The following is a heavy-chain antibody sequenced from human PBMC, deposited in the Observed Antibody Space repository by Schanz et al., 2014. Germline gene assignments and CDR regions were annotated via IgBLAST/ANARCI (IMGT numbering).Heavy chain of an antibody. CDR2: LSANGDST. CDR1: GFTLSNYA. V-gene: IGHV3-64*01. Sequence: EVQLVESGGGLVQPGGSLRLSCAAPGFTLSNYAMHWVRQTPDKGLEWVSGLSANGDSTFYSSSVKGRFTISRDISKNTLYLQMGSLRAEDVAVYYCAGKSLVSAHYDSWGQGTLVTGSS. J-gene: IGHJ4*02. CDR3: AGKSLVSAHYDS. D-gene: IGHD2-21*01.